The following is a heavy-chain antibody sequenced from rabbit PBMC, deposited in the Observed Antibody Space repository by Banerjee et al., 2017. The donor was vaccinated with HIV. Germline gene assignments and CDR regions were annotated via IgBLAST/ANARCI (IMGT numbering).Heavy chain of an antibody. D-gene: IGHD4-1*01. CDR1: GFDFSSYY. CDR2: IDPVFGST. J-gene: IGHJ4*01. V-gene: IGHV1S7*01. CDR3: ARISVAGGYFNL. Sequence: QLKESGGGLVQPGGSLKLSCKASGFDFSSYYMSWVRQAPGKGLEWIGYIDPVFGSTYYASWVNGRFTISSHNAQNTLYLQLNSLTAADTATYFCARISVAGGYFNLWGQGTLVTVS.